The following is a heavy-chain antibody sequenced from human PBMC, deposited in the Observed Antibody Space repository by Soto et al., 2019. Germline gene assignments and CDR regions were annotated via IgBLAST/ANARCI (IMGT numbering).Heavy chain of an antibody. V-gene: IGHV1-69*13. Sequence: SVKVSCKASGGTFSSYAISWVRQAPGQGLEWMGGIIPIFGTANYAQKFQGRVTITADESTSTAYMELSSLRSEDTAVYYCASPPPKYSRWSYFDYWGQGTLVTVSS. CDR1: GGTFSSYA. D-gene: IGHD6-13*01. J-gene: IGHJ4*02. CDR2: IIPIFGTA. CDR3: ASPPPKYSRWSYFDY.